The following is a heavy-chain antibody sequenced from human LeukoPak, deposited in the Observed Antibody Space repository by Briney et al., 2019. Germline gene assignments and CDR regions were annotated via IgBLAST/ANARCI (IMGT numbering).Heavy chain of an antibody. J-gene: IGHJ6*03. V-gene: IGHV1-2*02. CDR3: ARDYYDSSGYYKIHYYYYMDV. CDR1: GYTFTGYY. CDR2: INPNSGGT. Sequence: ASVKVSCKASGYTFTGYYMHWVRQAPGQGLEWMGRINPNSGGTNYAQKFQGRVTMTRDTSISTAYMELSRLRSDDTAVYYCARDYYDSSGYYKIHYYYYMDVWGKGTTVTVSS. D-gene: IGHD3-22*01.